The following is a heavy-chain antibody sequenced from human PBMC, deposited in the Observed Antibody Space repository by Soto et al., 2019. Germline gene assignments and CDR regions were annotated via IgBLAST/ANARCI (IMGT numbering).Heavy chain of an antibody. CDR1: GGSITSSDSH. V-gene: IGHV4-30-4*01. Sequence: PSETLSLTCAVSGGSITSSDSHWSWIRQSPGTGLEWIGYISYTGDTSYSLSLKSRVTISLDTSKNHFSLNLNSVTAADSAVYYCAREPRLNYEVCSGGSCYAFDIWGQGTMVTVSS. CDR2: ISYTGDT. CDR3: AREPRLNYEVCSGGSCYAFDI. D-gene: IGHD2-15*01. J-gene: IGHJ3*02.